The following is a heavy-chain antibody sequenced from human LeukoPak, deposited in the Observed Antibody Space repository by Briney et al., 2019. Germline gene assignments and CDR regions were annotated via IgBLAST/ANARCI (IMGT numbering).Heavy chain of an antibody. CDR3: ARDRATMVRGVVDY. CDR1: GYTFTSYG. Sequence: GASMNVSCKASGYTFTSYGISWVRQAPGQGLEWMGWISVYNGNTKYAQKLQGRVTMTTDTSTNTAYMELRSLRSDDTAVYYCARDRATMVRGVVDYWGQGTLVTVSS. D-gene: IGHD3-10*01. V-gene: IGHV1-18*01. CDR2: ISVYNGNT. J-gene: IGHJ4*02.